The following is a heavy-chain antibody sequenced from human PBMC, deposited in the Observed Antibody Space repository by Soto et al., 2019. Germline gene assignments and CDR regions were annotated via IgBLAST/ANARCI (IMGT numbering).Heavy chain of an antibody. CDR1: GGTFSSYA. D-gene: IGHD2-21*02. CDR2: IIPIFGTA. J-gene: IGHJ6*02. CDR3: ARGAYRGGDCYATYYYYGMDV. Sequence: QVQLVQSGAEVKKPGSSVKVSCKASGGTFSSYAISWVRQAPGQGLEWMGGIIPIFGTANYAQKFQGRVTITADESTSTAYMELSSLRSEDTAVYYCARGAYRGGDCYATYYYYGMDVWGQGTTVTVSS. V-gene: IGHV1-69*01.